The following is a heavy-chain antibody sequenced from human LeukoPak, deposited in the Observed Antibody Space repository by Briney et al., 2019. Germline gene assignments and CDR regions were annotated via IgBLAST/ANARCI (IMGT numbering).Heavy chain of an antibody. D-gene: IGHD2-21*02. V-gene: IGHV4-59*01. CDR1: GGSISSYY. CDR2: IYYSGST. J-gene: IGHJ5*02. Sequence: PPETLSLTCTVSGGSISSYYWSWIRQPPGKGLEWIGYIYYSGSTNYNPSLKSRVTISVDTSKNQFSLKLSSVTAADTAVYYCARGIGDYNWFDPWGQGTLVTVSS. CDR3: ARGIGDYNWFDP.